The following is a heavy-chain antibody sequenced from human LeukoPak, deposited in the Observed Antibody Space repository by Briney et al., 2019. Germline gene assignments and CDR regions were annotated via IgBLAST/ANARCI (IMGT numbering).Heavy chain of an antibody. D-gene: IGHD3-10*01. CDR2: MNPNSGNT. V-gene: IGHV1-8*01. CDR1: GYTFTSYD. J-gene: IGHJ4*02. Sequence: ASVKVSCKASGYTFTSYDTNWVRQATGQGLEWMGWMNPNSGNTGYAQKFQGRVTMTRNTSISTAYMELSSLRSEDTAVYYCARANEYYYGSGSYKFDYWGQGTLVTVSS. CDR3: ARANEYYYGSGSYKFDY.